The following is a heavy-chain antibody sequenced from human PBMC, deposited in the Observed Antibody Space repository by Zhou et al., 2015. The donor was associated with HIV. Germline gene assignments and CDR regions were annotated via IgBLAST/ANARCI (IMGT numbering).Heavy chain of an antibody. J-gene: IGHJ1*01. CDR1: GGTFSSYG. D-gene: IGHD4-17*01. CDR3: ARGFSHGDYEVFLKE. Sequence: QVQLVQSGAEVKKPGSSVKVSCKASGGTFSSYGISWVRQAPGQGLEWMGWIIPVFGTAKYAQKFQGRVSITADRSTNTAYMELRSLRSEDTAVYYCARGFSHGDYEVFLKEWGQGTLVTVSA. CDR2: IIPVFGTA. V-gene: IGHV1-69*06.